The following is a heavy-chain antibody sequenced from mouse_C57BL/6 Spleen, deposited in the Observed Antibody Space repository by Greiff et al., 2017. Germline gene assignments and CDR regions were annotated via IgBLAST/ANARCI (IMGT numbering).Heavy chain of an antibody. CDR2: INPSSGYT. D-gene: IGHD1-1*01. Sequence: VQLQQSGAELAKPGASVKLSCKASGYTFTSYWMHWVKQRPGQGLEWIGYINPSSGYTKYNQKFKDKATLTADKSSSTAYMQLSSLTYEDSAVYDCARSVYGSSSWFAYWGQGTLVTVSA. V-gene: IGHV1-7*01. CDR1: GYTFTSYW. CDR3: ARSVYGSSSWFAY. J-gene: IGHJ3*01.